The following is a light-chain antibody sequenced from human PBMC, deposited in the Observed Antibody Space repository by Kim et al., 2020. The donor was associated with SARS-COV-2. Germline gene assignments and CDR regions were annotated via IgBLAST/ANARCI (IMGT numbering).Light chain of an antibody. CDR1: DIGTKS. J-gene: IGLJ3*02. CDR3: QVWDSSPDCLWV. Sequence: SYELTQPPSVSAAPGETAKITCGGKDIGTKSVHWYQQKSGQSPVLVIYFNDDRPSGIPERFSASNSGNTATLTISWVEAGDEADYYCQVWDSSPDCLWVFGGGTQLTVL. CDR2: FND. V-gene: IGLV3-21*04.